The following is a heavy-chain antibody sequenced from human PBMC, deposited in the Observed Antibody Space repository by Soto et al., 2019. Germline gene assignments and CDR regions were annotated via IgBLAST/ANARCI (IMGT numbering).Heavy chain of an antibody. CDR1: GYTFTSYD. J-gene: IGHJ4*02. V-gene: IGHV1-8*01. CDR2: MNPNSGNT. CDR3: ARGRSGWSVFDY. D-gene: IGHD6-19*01. Sequence: ASVKVSCKASGYTFTSYDINWVRQATGQGLEWMGWMNPNSGNTGYAQKFQGRVTMTRNTSISTAYTELSSLRSEDTAVYYCARGRSGWSVFDYCGQGTLVTVYS.